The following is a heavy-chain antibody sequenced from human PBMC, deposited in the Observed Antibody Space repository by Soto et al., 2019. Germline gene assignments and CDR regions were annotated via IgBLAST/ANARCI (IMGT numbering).Heavy chain of an antibody. CDR3: ARRGDDFDS. J-gene: IGHJ4*02. D-gene: IGHD4-17*01. Sequence: EVQLVESGGGLVQPGGSLRVSCTASGFIFNSYWMSWVRQAPGKGLEWVANIKEDGSETYYVDSVKGRFTISRDNAKNSLYLQRHSLRAEDTAVYYCARRGDDFDSWGQGTQVTVAS. CDR2: IKEDGSET. CDR1: GFIFNSYW. V-gene: IGHV3-7*01.